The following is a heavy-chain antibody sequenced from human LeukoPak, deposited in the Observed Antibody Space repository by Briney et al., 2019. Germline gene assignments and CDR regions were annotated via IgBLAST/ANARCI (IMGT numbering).Heavy chain of an antibody. CDR2: INHSGST. Sequence: PSETLSLTCAVYGGSFSGYYWSWIRQPPGKGLEWIGEINHSGSTNYNPSLKSRVTISVDTSKNQFSLKLSSVTAADTAVYYCARRYSSSWYFHYYYYMDVWSKATTVTISS. CDR3: ARRYSSSWYFHYYYYMDV. CDR1: GGSFSGYY. D-gene: IGHD6-13*01. J-gene: IGHJ6*03. V-gene: IGHV4-34*01.